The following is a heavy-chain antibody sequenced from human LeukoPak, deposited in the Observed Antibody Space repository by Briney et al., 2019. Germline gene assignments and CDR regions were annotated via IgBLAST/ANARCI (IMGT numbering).Heavy chain of an antibody. CDR3: ARLGFSRSYDY. CDR2: VNPSGGST. CDR1: GYSFTSYY. V-gene: IGHV1-46*01. Sequence: ASVKVSCKASGYSFTSYYIHWVRQAPGQGLEWMGIVNPSGGSTTYAQRFQGRVTMTRDTSTSTVYMDLSSLRSEDTAVYYCARLGFSRSYDYWGQGTLVTVSS. J-gene: IGHJ4*02. D-gene: IGHD3-10*01.